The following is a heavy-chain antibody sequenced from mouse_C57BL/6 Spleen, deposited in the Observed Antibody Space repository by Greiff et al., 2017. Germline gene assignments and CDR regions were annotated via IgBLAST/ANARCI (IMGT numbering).Heavy chain of an antibody. CDR3: ARRWKYYAMDY. J-gene: IGHJ4*01. CDR2: LNPGSGGT. V-gene: IGHV1-54*01. Sequence: QVQLQQSGAELVRPGTSVKVSCKASGYAFTNYLIEWVKQRPGQGLEWIGVLNPGSGGTNYNEKFKGKATLTADKASSTAYMQLSSLTSEDSAVYFCARRWKYYAMDYWGQGTSGTVSS. CDR1: GYAFTNYL.